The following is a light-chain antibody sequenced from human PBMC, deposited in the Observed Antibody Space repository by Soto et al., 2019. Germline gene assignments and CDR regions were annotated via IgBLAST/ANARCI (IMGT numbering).Light chain of an antibody. J-gene: IGKJ5*01. CDR3: QQRSNWPIT. CDR2: DAS. CDR1: QSVSSY. V-gene: IGKV3-11*01. Sequence: EIVLRQSPATLSLSPGGRATLSCRASQSVSSYLAWYQQKPGQAPRLLIYDASNRATGIPARFSGSGSGTDFTLTISSLEPEDFAVYYCQQRSNWPITFGQGTRLEI.